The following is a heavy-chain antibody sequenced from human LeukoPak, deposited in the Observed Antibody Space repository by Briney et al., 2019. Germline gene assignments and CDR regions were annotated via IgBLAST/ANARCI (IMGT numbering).Heavy chain of an antibody. V-gene: IGHV4-4*07. CDR3: ARDPGGGGTYYFDY. CDR1: GGSISTYY. J-gene: IGHJ4*02. Sequence: SETLSLTCTVSGGSISTYYWNWIRQPAGKGLEWIGRIYSSGSANYNPSLKSRVTMSVDTPKNHFSLILTSVTAADTAVYYCARDPGGGGTYYFDYWGQGTLVTVSS. CDR2: IYSSGSA. D-gene: IGHD2-15*01.